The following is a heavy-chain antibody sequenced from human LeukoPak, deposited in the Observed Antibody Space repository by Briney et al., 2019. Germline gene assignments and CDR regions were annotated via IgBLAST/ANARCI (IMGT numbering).Heavy chain of an antibody. Sequence: SETLSLTCTVSGGSISNYYWSWIRQPPGKGLEWIGSVYHGGTTYYNPSLKSRVTISEDRSKNQFSLKLSSVTAADTAMYFCARSPRNDYFDSWGQGTLVTVSS. CDR1: GGSISNYY. V-gene: IGHV4-59*12. CDR3: ARSPRNDYFDS. CDR2: VYHGGTT. J-gene: IGHJ4*02.